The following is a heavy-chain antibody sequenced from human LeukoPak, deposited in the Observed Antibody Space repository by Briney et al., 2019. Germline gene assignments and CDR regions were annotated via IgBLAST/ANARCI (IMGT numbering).Heavy chain of an antibody. D-gene: IGHD2-15*01. Sequence: SVKVSCKASGGTFSSYAISWVRQAPGQGLEWVGRIIPISGTANYAQKFQGRVTITTDESTSTAYMELSSLRSEDTAVYYCARERGDDIVVVVAATTWFDPWGQGTLVTVSS. CDR3: ARERGDDIVVVVAATTWFDP. CDR2: IIPISGTA. J-gene: IGHJ5*02. V-gene: IGHV1-69*05. CDR1: GGTFSSYA.